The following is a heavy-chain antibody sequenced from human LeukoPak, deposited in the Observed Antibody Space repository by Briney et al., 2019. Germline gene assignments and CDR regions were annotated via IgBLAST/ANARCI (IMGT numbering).Heavy chain of an antibody. J-gene: IGHJ4*02. CDR3: ARLPYSSGWYLN. V-gene: IGHV1-8*01. CDR2: MNPNSGNT. CDR1: AYTFTSYD. D-gene: IGHD6-19*01. Sequence: GASVKVSCKASAYTFTSYDINWVRQATGQGLEWMGWMNPNSGNTGYAQKFQGRVTMTRNTSISTAYMELSSLRSEDTAVYYCARLPYSSGWYLNWGQGTLVTVSS.